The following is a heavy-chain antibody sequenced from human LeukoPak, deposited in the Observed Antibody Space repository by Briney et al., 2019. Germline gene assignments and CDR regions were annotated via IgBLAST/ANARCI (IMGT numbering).Heavy chain of an antibody. Sequence: GGSLRLSCAASGFTFSNYGMHWVRQAPGKGLEWVSSISGSGGRTYYADSVKGRFTISRDNAKNSLYLQMNSLRAEDTAVYYCARADSSGYDFDYWGQGTLVTVSS. CDR3: ARADSSGYDFDY. J-gene: IGHJ4*02. CDR2: ISGSGGRT. CDR1: GFTFSNYG. D-gene: IGHD3-22*01. V-gene: IGHV3-21*01.